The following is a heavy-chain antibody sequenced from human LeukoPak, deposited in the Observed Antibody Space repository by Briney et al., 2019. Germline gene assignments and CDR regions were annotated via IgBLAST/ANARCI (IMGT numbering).Heavy chain of an antibody. CDR3: ARGDEDIVVVPAAIFGSWFDP. CDR2: ISSSGSTI. D-gene: IGHD2-2*01. V-gene: IGHV3-48*03. J-gene: IGHJ5*02. CDR1: GFTFSSYE. Sequence: GGSLRLYCAASGFTFSSYEMNWGRQAPGKGLEWVSYISSSGSTIYYADSVKGRFTISRDNAKNSLYLQMNSLRAEDTAVYYCARGDEDIVVVPAAIFGSWFDPWGQGTLVTVSS.